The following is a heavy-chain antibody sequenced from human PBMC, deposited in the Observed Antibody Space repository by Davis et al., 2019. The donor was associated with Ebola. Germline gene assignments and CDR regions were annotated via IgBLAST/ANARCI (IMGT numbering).Heavy chain of an antibody. V-gene: IGHV3-15*07. D-gene: IGHD3-3*02. CDR3: TGHLWSGHDY. Sequence: GESLKIPCAASGFSFIDAWMNWVRQAPGKGLEWVGRIKSESDGGTTDYNASVKGRFSISRDDSKNTLYLQMSGLQSEDTAMHFCTGHLWSGHDYWGQGTLVTVSS. J-gene: IGHJ4*02. CDR2: IKSESDGGTT. CDR1: GFSFIDAW.